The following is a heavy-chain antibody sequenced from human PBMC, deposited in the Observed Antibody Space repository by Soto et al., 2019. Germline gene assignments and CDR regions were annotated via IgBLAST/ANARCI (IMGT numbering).Heavy chain of an antibody. V-gene: IGHV4-59*01. CDR3: ASAYSSGVGWFDP. D-gene: IGHD6-19*01. CDR1: GGSISSYY. CDR2: IYYSGST. Sequence: SETLSLTCTVSGGSISSYYWSWIRQPPGKGLEWIGYIYYSGSTNYNPSLKSRVTISVDTSKNQFSLKLSSVTAADTAVYYCASAYSSGVGWFDPWGQGTLVTVSS. J-gene: IGHJ5*02.